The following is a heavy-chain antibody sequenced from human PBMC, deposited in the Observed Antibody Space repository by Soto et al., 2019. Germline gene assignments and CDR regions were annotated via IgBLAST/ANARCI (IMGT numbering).Heavy chain of an antibody. V-gene: IGHV3-30*18. CDR1: GFTFSSYG. Sequence: PGGSLRLSCAASGFTFSSYGMHWVRQAPGKGLEWVAVISYDGSNKYYADSVKGRFTISRDNSKNTLYLQMNSLRAEDTAVYYCAKAGGIVVVPAAYYFDYWGQGTLVTVSS. CDR3: AKAGGIVVVPAAYYFDY. CDR2: ISYDGSNK. D-gene: IGHD2-2*01. J-gene: IGHJ4*02.